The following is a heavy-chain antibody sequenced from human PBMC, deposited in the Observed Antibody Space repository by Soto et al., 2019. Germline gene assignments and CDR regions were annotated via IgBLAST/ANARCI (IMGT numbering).Heavy chain of an antibody. D-gene: IGHD3-10*01. CDR3: ARISTDGSGSHFDY. J-gene: IGHJ4*02. V-gene: IGHV1-2*04. Sequence: ASVKVSCKASGYTFTGYYMHWVRQAPGQGLEWMGWINPNSGGTNYAQKFQGWVTMTRDTSISTAYMELSRLRSDDTAVYYCARISTDGSGSHFDYWGQGTLVTVSS. CDR1: GYTFTGYY. CDR2: INPNSGGT.